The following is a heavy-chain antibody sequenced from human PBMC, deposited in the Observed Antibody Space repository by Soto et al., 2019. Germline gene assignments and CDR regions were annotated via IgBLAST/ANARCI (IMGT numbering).Heavy chain of an antibody. D-gene: IGHD3-3*02. CDR2: IIPSGGST. Sequence: AASVKVSCKASGYTFTTYYMYWVRQAPGQGLEWMGTIIPSGGSTSYAQKFQGRVTMTRDTSTSTAYMELSSLTSEDTAVYYCARALAPFYYYYGMDVWGQGTTVTVSS. J-gene: IGHJ6*02. CDR1: GYTFTTYY. CDR3: ARALAPFYYYYGMDV. V-gene: IGHV1-46*01.